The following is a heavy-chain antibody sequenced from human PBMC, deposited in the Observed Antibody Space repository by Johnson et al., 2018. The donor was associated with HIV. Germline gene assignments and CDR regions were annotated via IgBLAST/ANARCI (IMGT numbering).Heavy chain of an antibody. V-gene: IGHV3-11*01. Sequence: QVQLVESGGGVVQPGGSMRLSCAASGFTFTDYYMTWIRQAPGKGLEWVSHISTSGGGIYYADSVKGRFTISRDNASNSLYLQMNSLRAEDTAVDYCARGPGVVEAPRSRVDAFDIWGQGTMVTVSS. CDR2: ISTSGGGI. D-gene: IGHD2-15*01. J-gene: IGHJ3*02. CDR3: ARGPGVVEAPRSRVDAFDI. CDR1: GFTFTDYY.